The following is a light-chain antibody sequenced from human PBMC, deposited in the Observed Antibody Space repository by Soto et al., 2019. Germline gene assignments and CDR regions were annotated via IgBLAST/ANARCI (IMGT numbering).Light chain of an antibody. J-gene: IGLJ1*01. CDR2: DVS. CDR3: CSYAGNYSYV. V-gene: IGLV2-11*01. CDR1: SSDVGGYNY. Sequence: QSALTQPRSVSGSPGQSVTISCTGTSSDVGGYNYVSWYQEQPGKAPKLMIYDVSKRPSGVPDRFSGSKSGNTASLTISGLQAEDEADYYCCSYAGNYSYVFGTGTKLTVL.